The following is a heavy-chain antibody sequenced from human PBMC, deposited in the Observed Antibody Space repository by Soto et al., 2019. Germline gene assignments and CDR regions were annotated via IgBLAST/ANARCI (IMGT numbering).Heavy chain of an antibody. CDR2: IYPGDSDT. CDR1: GYSFTSYW. Sequence: SLKISCKGSGYSFTSYWICWVRQMPGKGLEWMGIIYPGDSDTRYSPSFQGQVTISADKSISTAYLQWSSLKASDTAMYYCATSEYCSGGSCYHTPYGMDVWGQGTTVTVSS. CDR3: ATSEYCSGGSCYHTPYGMDV. J-gene: IGHJ6*02. V-gene: IGHV5-51*01. D-gene: IGHD2-15*01.